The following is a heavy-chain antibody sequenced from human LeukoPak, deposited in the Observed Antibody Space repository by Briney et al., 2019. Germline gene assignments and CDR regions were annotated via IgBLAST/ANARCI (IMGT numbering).Heavy chain of an antibody. J-gene: IGHJ4*02. CDR3: ARSKTGIFDY. Sequence: PSETLSLTCTVSAGSISGYYWSWIRQPPGKGLEWIGFIFYSGSTNYSPSLMTRVTIPVDTSKNQFALKLSSVTAADTAVYYCARSKTGIFDYWGQGILVTVSS. CDR1: AGSISGYY. D-gene: IGHD7-27*01. CDR2: IFYSGST. V-gene: IGHV4-59*08.